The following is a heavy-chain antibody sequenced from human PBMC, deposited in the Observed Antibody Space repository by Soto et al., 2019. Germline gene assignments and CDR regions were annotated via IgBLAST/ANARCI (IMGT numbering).Heavy chain of an antibody. J-gene: IGHJ4*02. CDR2: IKDDGSEG. CDR3: ARQAEGPGTIFDY. CDR1: GFSFSNYW. Sequence: GGSLRLSCAASGFSFSNYWMSWVRQAPGKGLEWVANIKDDGSEGHSVDSVKDRFTISRDNAKNSLYLQMNSLRDEDTAVYYCARQAEGPGTIFDYWGQGTLVTVSS. V-gene: IGHV3-7*01.